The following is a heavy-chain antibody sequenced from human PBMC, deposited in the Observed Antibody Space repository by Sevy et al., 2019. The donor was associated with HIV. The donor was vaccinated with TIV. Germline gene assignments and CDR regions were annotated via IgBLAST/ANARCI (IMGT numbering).Heavy chain of an antibody. CDR3: AKDQSPGSSGWYVAEDY. V-gene: IGHV3-30*02. CDR2: IRYDGSNK. D-gene: IGHD6-19*01. CDR1: GFTFSSYG. Sequence: GGSLRLSCAASGFTFSSYGMHWVRQAPGKGLEWVAFIRYDGSNKYYADSVKGRFTISRDKSKNTLYLQMNSLRAEDTAVYYCAKDQSPGSSGWYVAEDYWGQGTLVTVSS. J-gene: IGHJ4*02.